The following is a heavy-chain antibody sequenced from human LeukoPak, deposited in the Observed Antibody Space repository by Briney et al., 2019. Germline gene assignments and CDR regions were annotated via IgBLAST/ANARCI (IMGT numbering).Heavy chain of an antibody. CDR1: GYTFSSHA. J-gene: IGHJ4*02. CDR3: ARDSGHGGGNYDY. Sequence: ASVKVSCKASGYTFSSHALNWVRQAPGQGIEWMGWINTNTGNPTYAQGFTGRVVFSLDTSVSTAYLQISSLKAEDTAVYYCARDSGHGGGNYDYGGQGTLVTVSS. V-gene: IGHV7-4-1*02. CDR2: INTNTGNP. D-gene: IGHD4-23*01.